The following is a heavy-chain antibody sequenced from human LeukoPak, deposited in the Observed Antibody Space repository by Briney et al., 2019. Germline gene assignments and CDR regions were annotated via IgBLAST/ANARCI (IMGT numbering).Heavy chain of an antibody. Sequence: GGSLGLSCAASGFTFSSYGMHWVRQAPGKGLEWVAVISYDGSNKYYADSVKGRFTISRDNSKNTLYLQMNSLRAEDTAVYYCSRQGGYYDSSGYYEDYWGQGTLVTVSS. V-gene: IGHV3-30*03. D-gene: IGHD3-22*01. CDR1: GFTFSSYG. CDR3: SRQGGYYDSSGYYEDY. J-gene: IGHJ4*02. CDR2: ISYDGSNK.